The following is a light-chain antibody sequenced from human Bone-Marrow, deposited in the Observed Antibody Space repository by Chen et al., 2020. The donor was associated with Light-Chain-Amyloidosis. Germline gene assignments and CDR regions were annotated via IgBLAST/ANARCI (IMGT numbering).Light chain of an antibody. CDR1: NIGSTS. V-gene: IGLV3-21*02. CDR2: DDS. CDR3: QVWDRSSDRPV. Sequence: SYVLTQPSSVSVAPGQTATIACGGNNIGSTSVHWYQQPPGQAPRLVVYDDSERPSGIPERLSGSNSGNTATLTISRVEAGDEADYYCQVWDRSSDRPVFGGGTKLTVL. J-gene: IGLJ3*02.